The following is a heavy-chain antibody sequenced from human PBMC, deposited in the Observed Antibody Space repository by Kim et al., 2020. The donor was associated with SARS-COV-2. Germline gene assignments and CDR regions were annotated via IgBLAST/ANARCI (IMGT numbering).Heavy chain of an antibody. CDR1: GFTFSSYA. V-gene: IGHV3-23*01. D-gene: IGHD4-17*01. CDR2: VSGSGDST. J-gene: IGHJ4*02. Sequence: GGSLRLSCAASGFTFSSYAMSWVRQAPGKGLEWVSTVSGSGDSTYYTDSVKGRFTISRDNSKNTLYLQMNSLRAEDTAVYYCAKSPSRTTVTRFDYWGQGTLVTVSS. CDR3: AKSPSRTTVTRFDY.